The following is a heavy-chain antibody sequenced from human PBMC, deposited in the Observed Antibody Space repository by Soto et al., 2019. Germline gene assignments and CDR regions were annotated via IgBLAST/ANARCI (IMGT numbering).Heavy chain of an antibody. Sequence: QVQLVQSGAEVKKPGASVRVSCKASGYSFTDYHIHWVRQAPGQGLEWLGRINPTSGGTSTAQKFQGWVTMTRDRSLSTVYMELTRLGSDDTAVYFCARGHSTDCSNGVCSFFYNHEMDVWGQGTTVTVSS. J-gene: IGHJ6*02. D-gene: IGHD2-8*01. CDR1: GYSFTDYH. V-gene: IGHV1-2*04. CDR3: ARGHSTDCSNGVCSFFYNHEMDV. CDR2: INPTSGGT.